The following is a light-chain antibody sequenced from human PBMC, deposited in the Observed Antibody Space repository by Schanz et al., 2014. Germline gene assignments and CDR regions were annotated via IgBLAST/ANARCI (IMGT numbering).Light chain of an antibody. Sequence: QSALTQPPSASGSPGQSVTISCTGTSSDVGGYNFVSWYQQHPGKAPKLMIYEVSNRPSGVPDRFSGSKSGNTASLTISGLQAEDAGDYYCCSYAGSNKWVFGGGTKLTVL. CDR1: SSDVGGYNF. J-gene: IGLJ3*02. V-gene: IGLV2-8*01. CDR2: EVS. CDR3: CSYAGSNKWV.